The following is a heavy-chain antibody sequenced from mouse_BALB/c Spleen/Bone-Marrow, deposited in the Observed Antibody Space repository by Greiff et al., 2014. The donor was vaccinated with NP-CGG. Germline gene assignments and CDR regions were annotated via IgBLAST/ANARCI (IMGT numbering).Heavy chain of an antibody. D-gene: IGHD2-3*01. Sequence: VKLVEPGPGLVAPSQSLSITCTVSGFSLTSYGVHWVRQPPGKGLEWLGVIWAGGSTNYNSALMSRLSISKDNSKSQVFLKMNSLQTDDTAMYYCVREDGHLHYYSMDYWGQGTSVTVSS. CDR1: GFSLTSYG. CDR3: VREDGHLHYYSMDY. CDR2: IWAGGST. J-gene: IGHJ4*01. V-gene: IGHV2-9*02.